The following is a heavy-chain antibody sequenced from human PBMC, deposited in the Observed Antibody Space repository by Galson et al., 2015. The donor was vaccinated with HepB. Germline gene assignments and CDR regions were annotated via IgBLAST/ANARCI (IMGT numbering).Heavy chain of an antibody. V-gene: IGHV3-7*03. CDR2: IKQDGSEK. J-gene: IGHJ3*02. CDR1: GFTFSSYW. CDR3: ARVMDSSSWFDDAFDI. D-gene: IGHD6-13*01. Sequence: SLRLSCAASGFTFSSYWMSWVRQAPGKGLEWVANIKQDGSEKYYVDSVKGRFTISRDNAKNSLYLQMNSLRAEDTAVYYCARVMDSSSWFDDAFDIWGQGTMVTVSS.